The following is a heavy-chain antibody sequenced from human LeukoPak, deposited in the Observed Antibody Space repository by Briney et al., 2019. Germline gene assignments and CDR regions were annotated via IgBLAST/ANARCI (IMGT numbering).Heavy chain of an antibody. CDR2: VDPEDGET. CDR1: GYTFTDYY. Sequence: ASVKVSCKVSGYTFTDYYMHWVQQAPGKGLEWMGLVDPEDGETIYAEKFQGRVTITADTSTDTAYMELSSLRSEDTAVYYRATAVITSLDYWGQGTLVTVSS. D-gene: IGHD3-22*01. V-gene: IGHV1-69-2*01. CDR3: ATAVITSLDY. J-gene: IGHJ4*02.